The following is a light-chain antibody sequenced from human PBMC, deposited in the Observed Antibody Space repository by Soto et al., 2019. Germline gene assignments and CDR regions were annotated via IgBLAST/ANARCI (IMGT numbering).Light chain of an antibody. CDR3: SSYSSSSTL. CDR1: SSDVGGYDY. V-gene: IGLV2-14*01. Sequence: QSVLTQPASVSGCPGQSITISCTGSSSDVGGYDYVSWYQQHPGKAPKLMIYDVSNRPSGVSNRFSGSKSANTASLTISGLQAEDEADYYCSSYSSSSTLFGGGTKLTVL. J-gene: IGLJ2*01. CDR2: DVS.